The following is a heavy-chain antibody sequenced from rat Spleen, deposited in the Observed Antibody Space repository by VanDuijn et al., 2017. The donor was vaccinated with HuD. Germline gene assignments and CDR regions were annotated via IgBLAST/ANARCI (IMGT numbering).Heavy chain of an antibody. V-gene: IGHV5-27*01. J-gene: IGHJ2*01. CDR3: STAGSFTDYYFAGGFDY. D-gene: IGHD1-6*01. CDR2: ISTGGGNT. Sequence: EVQLVESGGGLVQPGRSLKLSCAASGFTFSNYYMAWVRQAPTKGLEWVAYISTGGGNTYYRDSVKGRFTVSRDNAKSTLYLQMESLRSEDTATYYCSTAGSFTDYYFAGGFDYWGQGVMVTVSS. CDR1: GFTFSNYY.